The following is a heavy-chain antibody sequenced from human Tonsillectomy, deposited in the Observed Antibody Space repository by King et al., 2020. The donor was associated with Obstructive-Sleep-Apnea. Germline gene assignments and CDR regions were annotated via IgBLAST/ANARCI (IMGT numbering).Heavy chain of an antibody. Sequence: VQLVESGGGLGQPGGSLRLSCAASGFTVSSTSRTWVRQTPGKGLEWVSVIYSGGSTYYAASVKGRFTISRDNSKKTLYLQMDSLRAEDTAVYYCVRVPHPWGQGTLVTVSS. J-gene: IGHJ5*02. CDR1: GFTVSSTS. V-gene: IGHV3-66*01. CDR3: VRVPHP. CDR2: IYSGGST.